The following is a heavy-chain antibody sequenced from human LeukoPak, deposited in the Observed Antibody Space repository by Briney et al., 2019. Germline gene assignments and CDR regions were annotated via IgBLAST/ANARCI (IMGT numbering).Heavy chain of an antibody. CDR1: GGTFSTFG. D-gene: IGHD5-18*01. CDR2: IIPLFDTP. V-gene: IGHV1-69*13. Sequence: SVKVSCKASGGTFSTFGIRWVRQAPGQGLEWMGGIIPLFDTPRYAQKFQGRVTITADESTSTAYLELTSLRSEDTAMYYCAGIQLWLSDWGQGTLVTVSS. CDR3: AGIQLWLSD. J-gene: IGHJ4*02.